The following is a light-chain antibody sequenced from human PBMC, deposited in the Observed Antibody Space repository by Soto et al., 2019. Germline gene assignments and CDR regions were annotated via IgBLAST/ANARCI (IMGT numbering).Light chain of an antibody. Sequence: EIVLTQPPGPLSVSPGDRVTLSCRASQTVNNNYLAWYQQKPGQAPRLLIYGASTPATGTSARFSGSGSGTHFTLTVSRLEHKDFAVYYCQKYGVFASFTFGTGT. CDR1: QTVNNNY. CDR3: QKYGVFASFT. V-gene: IGKV3-20*01. CDR2: GAS. J-gene: IGKJ4*02.